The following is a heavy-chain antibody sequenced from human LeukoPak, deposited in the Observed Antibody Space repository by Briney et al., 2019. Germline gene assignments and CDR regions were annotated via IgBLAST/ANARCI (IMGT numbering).Heavy chain of an antibody. V-gene: IGHV4-39*01. J-gene: IGHJ5*02. CDR2: IYYSGST. Sequence: SGTLSLTCTVSGGSISSSSYYWGWIRQPPGKGLEWIGSIYYSGSTYYNPSLKSRVTISVDTSKNQFSLKLSSVTAADTAVYYCARGFINYYDSSGTNLGEWFDPWGQGTLVTVSS. CDR3: ARGFINYYDSSGTNLGEWFDP. CDR1: GGSISSSSYY. D-gene: IGHD3-22*01.